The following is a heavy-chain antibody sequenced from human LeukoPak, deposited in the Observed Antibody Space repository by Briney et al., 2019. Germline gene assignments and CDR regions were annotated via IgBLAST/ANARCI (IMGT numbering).Heavy chain of an antibody. D-gene: IGHD6-13*01. CDR3: ARAYHSSWYLNWFDP. Sequence: GASVKVSCKASGYTFINYGISWVRQAPGQGLEWMGWISVYNGNTNYAQKLQGRVTMTADTSTSTAYMELRSLRSDDTAVYYCARAYHSSWYLNWFDPWGQGTLVTVSS. J-gene: IGHJ5*02. CDR2: ISVYNGNT. V-gene: IGHV1-18*01. CDR1: GYTFINYG.